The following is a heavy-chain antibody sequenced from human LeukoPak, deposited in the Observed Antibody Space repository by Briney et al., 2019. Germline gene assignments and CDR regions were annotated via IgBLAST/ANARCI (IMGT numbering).Heavy chain of an antibody. J-gene: IGHJ4*02. V-gene: IGHV3-74*01. CDR3: ARPMISVMSLGADF. D-gene: IGHD3/OR15-3a*01. Sequence: GGSLTLSCAVSGFTFSNYWMHWVRPAPGKGLVWVSCISSDGSSTNYADSVKGRFSISRDNAKNTLYLHMNSLRAEDTALYYCARPMISVMSLGADFWGQGSLVTVSS. CDR1: GFTFSNYW. CDR2: ISSDGSST.